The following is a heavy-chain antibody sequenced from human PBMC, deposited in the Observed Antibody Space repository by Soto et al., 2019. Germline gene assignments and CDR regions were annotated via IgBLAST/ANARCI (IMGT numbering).Heavy chain of an antibody. J-gene: IGHJ5*02. CDR2: IYYSGRT. D-gene: IGHD2-2*02. CDR3: ARGYCSSTICYIWDNWFDP. CDR1: GGSISSYY. Sequence: QVQLQESGPQLVKPSETLSLTCTVSGGSISSYYWSWIRQPPRKGLEWIGYIYYSGRTNYNPSLKSRVTISVDTSKNQFSLKLSSVTAADTAVYYCARGYCSSTICYIWDNWFDPWGQGTLVTVSS. V-gene: IGHV4-59*01.